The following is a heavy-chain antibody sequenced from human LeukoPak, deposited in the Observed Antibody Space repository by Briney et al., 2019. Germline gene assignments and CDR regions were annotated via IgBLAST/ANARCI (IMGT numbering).Heavy chain of an antibody. J-gene: IGHJ6*02. CDR2: ISSSSSYI. Sequence: PGGSLRLSCAASGFTFSSYSMNWVRQAPGKGLEWVSSISSSSSYIYYADSVKGRFTISRDNAKNSLYLQMNSLRAEDTAVYYCARSGDYYGSGSYYTYYYYGMDVWGQGTTVTVS. D-gene: IGHD3-10*01. V-gene: IGHV3-21*01. CDR1: GFTFSSYS. CDR3: ARSGDYYGSGSYYTYYYYGMDV.